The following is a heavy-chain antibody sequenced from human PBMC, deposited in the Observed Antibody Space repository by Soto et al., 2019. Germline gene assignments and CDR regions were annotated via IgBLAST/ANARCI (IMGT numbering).Heavy chain of an antibody. J-gene: IGHJ4*02. Sequence: LQLQESGPGLVKPSETPSLTCTVSGGSISNSDYFWAWMRQPPGKGLEWVGTISHTGSPRYNPSLKSRVTISVDTSKNQFSLRLPSVTAADTAVFHCASQLESTTYFDYWGRGTLVTVSS. CDR1: GGSISNSDYF. CDR2: ISHTGSP. V-gene: IGHV4-39*01. D-gene: IGHD1-1*01. CDR3: ASQLESTTYFDY.